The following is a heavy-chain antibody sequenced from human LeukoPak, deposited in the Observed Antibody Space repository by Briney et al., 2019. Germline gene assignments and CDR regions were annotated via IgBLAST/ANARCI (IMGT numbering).Heavy chain of an antibody. D-gene: IGHD6-13*01. Sequence: SETLSLTCTVSGGSISSYYWSWIRQPPGKGLEWIGYIYYSGSTNYNPSLKSRVTISVDTSKNQFSLKLSSVTAADTAVYYCARGRSSSWYDYWGQGTLVTVSS. CDR2: IYYSGST. CDR1: GGSISSYY. J-gene: IGHJ4*02. CDR3: ARGRSSSWYDY. V-gene: IGHV4-59*01.